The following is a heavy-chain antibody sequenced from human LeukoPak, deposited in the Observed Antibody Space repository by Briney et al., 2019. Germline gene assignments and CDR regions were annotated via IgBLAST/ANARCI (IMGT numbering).Heavy chain of an antibody. D-gene: IGHD3-22*01. Sequence: GGSLRLSCAASGFTFSSYAMHWVRQAPGKGLEWVAVISYDGSNKYYADSVKGRFTISRDNAKNSLYLQMNSLRAEDTAVYYCARGRGLSYYYDSSGYAANDYWGQGTLVTVSS. CDR3: ARGRGLSYYYDSSGYAANDY. CDR1: GFTFSSYA. J-gene: IGHJ4*02. V-gene: IGHV3-30-3*01. CDR2: ISYDGSNK.